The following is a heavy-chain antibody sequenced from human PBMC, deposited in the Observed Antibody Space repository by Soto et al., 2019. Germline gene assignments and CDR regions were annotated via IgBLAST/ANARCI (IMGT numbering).Heavy chain of an antibody. Sequence: QEQLVQSGAEVKKPGSSVKVSCKASGGTFSSYAISWVRQAPGQGLKWMGGIIPIFGTANYAQKFQGRVTITADESTITAYMELSSLRSEDTAVYYCARALGPTMRYYYYYGMDVWGQGTTVTVSS. CDR2: IIPIFGTA. CDR1: GGTFSSYA. CDR3: ARALGPTMRYYYYYGMDV. D-gene: IGHD3-16*01. J-gene: IGHJ6*02. V-gene: IGHV1-69*01.